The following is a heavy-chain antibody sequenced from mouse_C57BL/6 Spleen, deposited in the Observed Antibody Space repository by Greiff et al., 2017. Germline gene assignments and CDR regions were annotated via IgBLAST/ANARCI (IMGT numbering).Heavy chain of an antibody. CDR2: IYPGDGDT. Sequence: VQLQQSGPELVKPGASVKISCKASGYAFSSSWMNWVKQRPGKGLEWIGRIYPGDGDTNYNGKFKGKATLTADKSSSTAYMQLSSLTSEDSAVYFCAREGDGYSYAMDYWGQGTSVTVSS. J-gene: IGHJ4*01. CDR3: AREGDGYSYAMDY. D-gene: IGHD2-3*01. V-gene: IGHV1-82*01. CDR1: GYAFSSSW.